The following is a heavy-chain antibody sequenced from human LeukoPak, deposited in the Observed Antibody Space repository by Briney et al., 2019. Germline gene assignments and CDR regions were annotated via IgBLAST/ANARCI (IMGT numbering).Heavy chain of an antibody. J-gene: IGHJ6*02. CDR3: ARDSYDSSGSLYYYYGMDV. V-gene: IGHV1-18*01. D-gene: IGHD3-22*01. CDR2: ISAYNGNT. CDR1: GYTFTSYG. Sequence: ASVKVSCKASGYTFTSYGISWVRRAPGQGLEWMGWISAYNGNTNYAQKLQGRVTMTTDTSTSTAYMELRSLRSDDTAVYYCARDSYDSSGSLYYYYGMDVWGQGTTVTVSS.